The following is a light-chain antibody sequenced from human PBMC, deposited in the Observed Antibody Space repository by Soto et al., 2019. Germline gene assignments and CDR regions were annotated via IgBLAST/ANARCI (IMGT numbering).Light chain of an antibody. J-gene: IGLJ1*01. V-gene: IGLV2-14*01. Sequence: QSVLTQPASVSGSPGQSITISCTGTSSDVGGYKYVSWYQQHPGKAPKLMIYEVSNRPSGVSNRFSGSKSGNTASLTISGLQAEDEADYYCSSYTNSNARVFGTGTKVTV. CDR2: EVS. CDR3: SSYTNSNARV. CDR1: SSDVGGYKY.